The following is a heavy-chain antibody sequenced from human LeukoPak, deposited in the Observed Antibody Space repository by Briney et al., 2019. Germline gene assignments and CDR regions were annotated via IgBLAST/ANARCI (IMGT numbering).Heavy chain of an antibody. Sequence: PGGSLRLSCAASGFTFSSYAMHWVRQAPGKGLEWVSSISGNSIYIYYADSVKGRFTISRDNAKNSLYLQMNSLRAEDTAVYYCARVKQQLVERNLVDYWGQGTLVTVSS. J-gene: IGHJ4*02. D-gene: IGHD6-13*01. CDR3: ARVKQQLVERNLVDY. CDR2: ISGNSIYI. V-gene: IGHV3-21*01. CDR1: GFTFSSYA.